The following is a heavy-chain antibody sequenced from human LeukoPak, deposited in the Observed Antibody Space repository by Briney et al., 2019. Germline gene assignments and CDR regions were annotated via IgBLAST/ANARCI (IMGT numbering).Heavy chain of an antibody. CDR2: IIPIFGTA. J-gene: IGHJ4*02. V-gene: IGHV1-69*06. D-gene: IGHD3-16*02. CDR1: GGTFSSYA. Sequence: GASVKVSCKASGGTFSSYAISWVRQAPGEGLEWMGGIIPIFGTANYAQKFQGRVTITADKSTSTAYMELSSLRSDDTAVYYCARGGRLGELSSHDYWGQGTLVTVSS. CDR3: ARGGRLGELSSHDY.